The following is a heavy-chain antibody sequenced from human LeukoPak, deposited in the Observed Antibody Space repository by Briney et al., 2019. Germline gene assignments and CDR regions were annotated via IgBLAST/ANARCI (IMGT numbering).Heavy chain of an antibody. CDR3: ARASRSGIASRHNFSD. CDR1: GYTFTGYY. D-gene: IGHD6-6*01. Sequence: ASVKVSCKASGYTFTGYYMHWVRQAPGQGLEWMGRINPNSGGTNYAQKFQGRVTMTRDTSISTAYMELSRLRSDDTAVYYCARASRSGIASRHNFSDWGQGTLVTVSS. CDR2: INPNSGGT. V-gene: IGHV1-2*06. J-gene: IGHJ4*02.